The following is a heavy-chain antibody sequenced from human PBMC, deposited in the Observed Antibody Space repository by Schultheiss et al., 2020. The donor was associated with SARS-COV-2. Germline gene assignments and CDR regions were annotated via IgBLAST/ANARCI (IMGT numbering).Heavy chain of an antibody. Sequence: ETLSLTCTVSADSFSGYYWSWIRQPPGKGLEWVSVIYSGGSTYYADSVKGRFTISRDNSKNTLYLQMNSLRAEDTAVYYCAKDQVDKESGAFDIWGQGTMVTVSS. J-gene: IGHJ3*02. D-gene: IGHD5-12*01. V-gene: IGHV3-53*01. CDR1: ADSFSGYY. CDR3: AKDQVDKESGAFDI. CDR2: IYSGGST.